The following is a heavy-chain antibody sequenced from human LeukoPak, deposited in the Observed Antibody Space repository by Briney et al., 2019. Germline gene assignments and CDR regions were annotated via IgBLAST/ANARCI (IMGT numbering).Heavy chain of an antibody. CDR3: ARGQTTYYDYVWGSYRYTEAPFDY. CDR2: IYHSGST. Sequence: SETLSLTCTVSGYSISSGYYWGWIRQPPGKGLEWIGSIYHSGSTYYNPSLKSRVTISVDTSKNQFSLKLSSVTAADTAVYYCARGQTTYYDYVWGSYRYTEAPFDYWGQGTLVTVSS. J-gene: IGHJ4*02. D-gene: IGHD3-16*02. V-gene: IGHV4-38-2*02. CDR1: GYSISSGYY.